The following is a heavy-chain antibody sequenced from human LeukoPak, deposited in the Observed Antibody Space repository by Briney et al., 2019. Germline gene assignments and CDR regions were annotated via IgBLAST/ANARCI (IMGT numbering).Heavy chain of an antibody. J-gene: IGHJ4*02. CDR2: INHSGST. CDR1: GGSFSGYY. CDR3: ARRWELLTFDY. Sequence: SETLSLTCAVYGGSFSGYYWSWIRQPPGKGLEWIGEINHSGSTNYNPSLKSRDTISVDTSKNQFSLKLSSVTAADTAVYYCARRWELLTFDYWGQGTLVTVSS. D-gene: IGHD1-26*01. V-gene: IGHV4-34*01.